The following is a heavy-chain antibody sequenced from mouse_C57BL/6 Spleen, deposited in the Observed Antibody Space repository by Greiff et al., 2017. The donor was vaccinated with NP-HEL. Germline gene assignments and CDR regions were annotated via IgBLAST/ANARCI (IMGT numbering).Heavy chain of an antibody. J-gene: IGHJ4*01. CDR1: GYTFTDYE. CDR2: IDPETGGT. Sequence: QVQLQQSGAELVRPGASVTLSCKASGYTFTDYEMHWVKQTPVHGLEWIGAIDPETGGTAYNQKFKGKAILTADKSSSTAYMELRSLTSEDSAVYNSTRCYYGSVGAMDYWGQGTSVTVSS. CDR3: TRCYYGSVGAMDY. D-gene: IGHD1-1*01. V-gene: IGHV1-15*01.